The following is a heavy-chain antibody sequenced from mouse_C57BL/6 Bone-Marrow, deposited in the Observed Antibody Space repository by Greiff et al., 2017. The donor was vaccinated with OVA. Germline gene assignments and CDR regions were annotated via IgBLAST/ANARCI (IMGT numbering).Heavy chain of an antibody. CDR1: GYTFTDYY. J-gene: IGHJ3*01. D-gene: IGHD2-3*01. CDR3: ARLYDGYYWFAD. V-gene: IGHV1-26*01. Sequence: EVQLQQSGPELVKPGASVKISCKASGYTFTDYYMNWVKQSHGKSLEWIGDINPNNGGTSYNQKFKGKATLTVDKSSSTAYMELRSLTSEDSAVYYCARLYDGYYWFADWGQGTLVTVSA. CDR2: INPNNGGT.